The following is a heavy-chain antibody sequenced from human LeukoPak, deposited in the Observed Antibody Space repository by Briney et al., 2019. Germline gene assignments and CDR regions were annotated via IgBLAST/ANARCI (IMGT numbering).Heavy chain of an antibody. V-gene: IGHV3-23*01. CDR1: GFTFSSYA. CDR2: ISGSGGST. D-gene: IGHD6-19*01. CDR3: AREKHSSGWDYYYGMDV. Sequence: PGGSLRLSCAASGFTFSSYAMSWVRQAPGKGLEWVSAISGSGGSTYYADSVKGRFTISRDNSKNTLYLQMNSLRAEDTAVYYCAREKHSSGWDYYYGMDVWGQGTTVTVSS. J-gene: IGHJ6*02.